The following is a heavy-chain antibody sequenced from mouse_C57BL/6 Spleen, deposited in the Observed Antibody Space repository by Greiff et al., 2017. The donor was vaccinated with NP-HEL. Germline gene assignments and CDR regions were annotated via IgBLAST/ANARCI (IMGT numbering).Heavy chain of an antibody. CDR3: ARKEGHYGSSYRAMGY. J-gene: IGHJ4*01. V-gene: IGHV2-9-1*01. CDR1: GFSLTSYA. Sequence: QVQLKESGPGLVAPSPSLSITCTVSGFSLTSYAISWVRQPPGKGLEWLGVIWPGGGTTYNSALNSRLSISKNRSKSQVFVKMNSLQTDDTARYYCARKEGHYGSSYRAMGYWGQGTSVTVSS. CDR2: IWPGGGT. D-gene: IGHD1-1*01.